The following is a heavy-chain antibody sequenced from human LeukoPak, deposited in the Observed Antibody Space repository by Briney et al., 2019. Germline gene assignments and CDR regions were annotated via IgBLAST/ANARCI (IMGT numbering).Heavy chain of an antibody. CDR3: AKEGRDGSYSDS. CDR2: INTSGGSI. D-gene: IGHD1-26*01. V-gene: IGHV3-23*01. Sequence: GGSLRLSCTASGFTFSTYAMNWVRRAPGKGLEWLSFINTSGGSIYYADSVEGRFTVSRDNSKSTLYLQMNSLRAEDTALYYCAKEGRDGSYSDSWGQGTLVTVSS. CDR1: GFTFSTYA. J-gene: IGHJ4*02.